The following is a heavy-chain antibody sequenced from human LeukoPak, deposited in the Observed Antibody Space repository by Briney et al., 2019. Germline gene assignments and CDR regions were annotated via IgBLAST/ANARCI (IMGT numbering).Heavy chain of an antibody. J-gene: IGHJ4*02. CDR2: ISSSSSYI. Sequence: PGGSLRLSCAASGFTFSSYWMHWVRHTPGEGLEWVSSISSSSSYIYYADSVKGRFTISRDNAKNSMYLQMNSLRAEDTAVYYCARTARDGYNRGDYWGQGTLVTVSS. CDR1: GFTFSSYW. D-gene: IGHD5-24*01. V-gene: IGHV3-21*01. CDR3: ARTARDGYNRGDY.